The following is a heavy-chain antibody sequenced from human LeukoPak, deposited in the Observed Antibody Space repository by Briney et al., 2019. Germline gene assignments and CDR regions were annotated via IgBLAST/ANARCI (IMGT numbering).Heavy chain of an antibody. Sequence: GASVKISCKTSGYTFTNFYLHWVRQAPGQGLEWMGWTNPNSGGTNYAQKFQGRVIMTRDTSITTAYMELSRLRSDDTAVYYCASGSSIAARSEIYYSDYWGQGTLVTVSS. V-gene: IGHV1-2*02. J-gene: IGHJ4*02. CDR3: ASGSSIAARSEIYYSDY. CDR2: TNPNSGGT. D-gene: IGHD6-6*01. CDR1: GYTFTNFY.